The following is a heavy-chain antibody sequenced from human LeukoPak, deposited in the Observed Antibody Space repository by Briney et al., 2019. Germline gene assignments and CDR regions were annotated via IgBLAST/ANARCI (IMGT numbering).Heavy chain of an antibody. V-gene: IGHV4-59*08. CDR3: ARLHDYGGNY. J-gene: IGHJ4*02. CDR1: GGSISSYY. CDR2: IYYSGST. D-gene: IGHD4-23*01. Sequence: SETLSLTCTVSGGSISSYYWSRIRQPPGKGLEWIGYIYYSGSTNYNPSLKSRVTISVDTSKNQFSLKLSSVTAADTAVYYCARLHDYGGNYWGQGTLVTVSS.